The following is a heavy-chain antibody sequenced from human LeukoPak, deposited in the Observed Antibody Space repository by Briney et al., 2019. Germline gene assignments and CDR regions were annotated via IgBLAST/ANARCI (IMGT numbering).Heavy chain of an antibody. D-gene: IGHD2-2*01. CDR2: TSSWSSFI. V-gene: IGHV3-21*01. Sequence: GGSLRLSCAASGFAFDTYSMTWVRQAPGKGLEWVSSTSSWSSFIYSADSVTGRFTIYRDNAKNSLYLQMNSLRAEDTAVYYCARAGSTNSWFDPWGQGTLVIVSS. CDR3: ARAGSTNSWFDP. CDR1: GFAFDTYS. J-gene: IGHJ5*02.